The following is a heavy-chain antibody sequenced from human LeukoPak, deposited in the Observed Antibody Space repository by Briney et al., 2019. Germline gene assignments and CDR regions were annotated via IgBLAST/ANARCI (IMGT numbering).Heavy chain of an antibody. V-gene: IGHV3-66*02. D-gene: IGHD6-13*01. CDR2: IYSGGST. Sequence: GSLRLSCAASGFTVSSNYMSWVRQAPGKGLEWVSVIYSGGSTYYADSVKGRFTISRDNSKNTLYLQMNGLRAEDTAVYYCARDIAAAGTPDWGQGTLVTVSS. CDR1: GFTVSSNY. J-gene: IGHJ4*02. CDR3: ARDIAAAGTPD.